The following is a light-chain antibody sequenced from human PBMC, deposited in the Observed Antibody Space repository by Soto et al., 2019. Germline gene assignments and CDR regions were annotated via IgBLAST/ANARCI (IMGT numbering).Light chain of an antibody. CDR2: KAS. CDR1: QSISSW. Sequence: DIQMTQSPSTLSASVGDRVTITCRASQSISSWLAWYQRKPGKAPKLLIYKASSLESGVPSRFSGGGSGTEFTLTISSLQPDDFATYYCQQYDIYSTFGQGTKVEVK. V-gene: IGKV1-5*03. CDR3: QQYDIYST. J-gene: IGKJ1*01.